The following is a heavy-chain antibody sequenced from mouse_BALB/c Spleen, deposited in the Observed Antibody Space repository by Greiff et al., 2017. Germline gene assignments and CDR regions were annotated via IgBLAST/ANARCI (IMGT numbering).Heavy chain of an antibody. CDR1: GFTFTSYW. J-gene: IGHJ4*01. D-gene: IGHD1-1*01. V-gene: IGHV1-7*01. CDR2: INPSTGYT. Sequence: VQLQQSGAELVKPGASVKMSCKASGFTFTSYWMHWVKQRPGQGLEWIGDINPSTGYTEYNQKFKDKTTLTADKSSSTAYMQLSSLTSEDTAVYDSAREATAVADGDYAMDYWGQGTSVTVSS. CDR3: AREATAVADGDYAMDY.